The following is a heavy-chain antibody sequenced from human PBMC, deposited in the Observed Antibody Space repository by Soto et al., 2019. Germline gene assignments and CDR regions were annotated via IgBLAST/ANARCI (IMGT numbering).Heavy chain of an antibody. Sequence: PGGSLRLSCAASGSIFSSYAMTWVRQAPGKGPEWVSAISCSGGSTYYADSVKGRFTISRDNAKNTLYLQMNSLRAEDTAVYYCARIWFSDTNYYFDYWGQGTLVTVSS. CDR3: ARIWFSDTNYYFDY. CDR1: GSIFSSYA. CDR2: ISCSGGST. J-gene: IGHJ4*02. V-gene: IGHV3-23*01. D-gene: IGHD3-10*01.